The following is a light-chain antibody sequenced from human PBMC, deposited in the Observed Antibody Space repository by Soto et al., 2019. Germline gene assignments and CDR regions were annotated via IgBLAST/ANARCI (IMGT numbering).Light chain of an antibody. CDR2: TVS. J-gene: IGKJ1*01. CDR3: MQRIEFPWT. Sequence: DIVMTQTPLSLPVTPGEPASIFCRSSQSLLDRDDGNTYLDWYLQKPGQSPQLLIYTVSYRASGVPDRFSGSGSGTDFTLRISRVEADDVGVYYCMQRIEFPWTFGQGTKVEIK. CDR1: QSLLDRDDGNTY. V-gene: IGKV2-40*01.